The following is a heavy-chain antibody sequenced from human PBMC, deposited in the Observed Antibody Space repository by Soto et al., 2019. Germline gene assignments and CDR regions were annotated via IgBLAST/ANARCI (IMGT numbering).Heavy chain of an antibody. V-gene: IGHV3-21*01. Sequence: PGGSLRLSCVGSGFTSSTYSINWVRQAPGKGLEWVSSISSRSDIYYADSVKDRFTTSRDNAKNSVSLQMNSLRAEDTAVYYCGREYTAWPLAYGLDVWGQGTTVTVSS. J-gene: IGHJ6*02. CDR2: ISSRSDI. CDR1: GFTSSTYS. CDR3: GREYTAWPLAYGLDV. D-gene: IGHD2-2*02.